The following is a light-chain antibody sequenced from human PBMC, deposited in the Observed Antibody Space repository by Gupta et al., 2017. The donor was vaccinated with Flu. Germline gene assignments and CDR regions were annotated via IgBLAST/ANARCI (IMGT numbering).Light chain of an antibody. CDR2: DDG. J-gene: IGLJ3*02. CDR1: NIGDKS. Sequence: RPPPVSVAPSQPPSITSGGDNIGDKSVHWYQQKPGQAPILVIYDDGDRPSGIPERFSGSNSGITATLTVTRVEVGDEAAYYCQAWDTSGIPWVFGGGTKLTVL. V-gene: IGLV3-21*02. CDR3: QAWDTSGIPWV.